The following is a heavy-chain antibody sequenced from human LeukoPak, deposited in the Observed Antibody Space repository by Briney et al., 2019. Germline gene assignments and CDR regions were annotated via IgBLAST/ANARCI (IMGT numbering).Heavy chain of an antibody. CDR2: ISSSSSYI. Sequence: GGSLRLSCAASGFTFSSFSMNWVRQAPGKGLDWVSFISSSSSYIYYADSVKGRFTISRDNAKNSLYLQMNSLRAEDTAVYSCARTAGVLSDYYYYMDVWGKGTTVTVS. J-gene: IGHJ6*03. V-gene: IGHV3-21*01. CDR3: ARTAGVLSDYYYYMDV. CDR1: GFTFSSFS. D-gene: IGHD2-2*01.